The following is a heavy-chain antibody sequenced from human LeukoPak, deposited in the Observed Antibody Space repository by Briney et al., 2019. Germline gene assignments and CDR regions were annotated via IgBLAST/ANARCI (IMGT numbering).Heavy chain of an antibody. CDR2: IHYSGST. CDR3: ASSVDTAMV. V-gene: IGHV4-39*01. Sequence: SETLSLTCTVSGGSISSSSYYWGWIRQPPGKGLEWIGSIHYSGSTYYNPSLKSRVTISVDTSKNQFSLKLSSVTAADTAVYYCASSVDTAMVWGQGTLVTVSS. CDR1: GGSISSSSYY. J-gene: IGHJ4*02. D-gene: IGHD5-18*01.